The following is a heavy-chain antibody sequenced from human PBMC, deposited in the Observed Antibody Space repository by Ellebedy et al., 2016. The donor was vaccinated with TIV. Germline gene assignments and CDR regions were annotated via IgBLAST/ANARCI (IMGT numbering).Heavy chain of an antibody. D-gene: IGHD3-22*01. Sequence: GESLKISCVASGFSFSSYAMSWVRQAPGKGLEWVSTISHTGSRTYYADSVEGRFTISRDNSKKTLYLTMNSLRAEDTAIYYCAKGRGGGSDSSAPRYYFDYWGLGTLVTVSS. CDR3: AKGRGGGSDSSAPRYYFDY. CDR1: GFSFSSYA. CDR2: ISHTGSRT. V-gene: IGHV3-23*01. J-gene: IGHJ4*02.